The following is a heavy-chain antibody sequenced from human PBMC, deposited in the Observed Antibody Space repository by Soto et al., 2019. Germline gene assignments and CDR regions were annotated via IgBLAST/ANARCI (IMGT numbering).Heavy chain of an antibody. J-gene: IGHJ5*02. D-gene: IGHD3-3*01. V-gene: IGHV3-23*01. CDR2: IVASGVTT. Sequence: QAGGYPRLSCAVSGFTFSSYAMTWVRQAPGKGLEWVSGIVASGVTTYYADSVKGRFTISKDNSKNTLYLQMNSLRAEDTAVYYCAKVGFGWVEWAPPRPSGDPWGQGTLVTVSS. CDR1: GFTFSSYA. CDR3: AKVGFGWVEWAPPRPSGDP.